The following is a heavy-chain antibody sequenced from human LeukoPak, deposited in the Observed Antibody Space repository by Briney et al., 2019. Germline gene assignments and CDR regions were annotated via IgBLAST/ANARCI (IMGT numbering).Heavy chain of an antibody. Sequence: GESLKISCKASGYSFTNYWIGWVRQMPGKGLEWLGVIYPADSLTRYSPSFQGQVTISADKSISTAYLQWSSLKASDSAMYYCARQFIVGDFGWFDPWGQGTLVTVSS. CDR3: ARQFIVGDFGWFDP. V-gene: IGHV5-51*01. D-gene: IGHD1-26*01. J-gene: IGHJ5*02. CDR1: GYSFTNYW. CDR2: IYPADSLT.